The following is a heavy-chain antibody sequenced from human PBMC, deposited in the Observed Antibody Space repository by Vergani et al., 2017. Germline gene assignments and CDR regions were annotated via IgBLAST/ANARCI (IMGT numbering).Heavy chain of an antibody. CDR3: ARDPKSYCSGGSCFSVWGAFDI. V-gene: IGHV4-4*03. J-gene: IGHJ3*02. Sequence: QVQLQESGPGLVKPPGTLSLTCAVSGDSFRSNKWWTWVRQSPGTTLEWIGEISHSGSTNYNPSLKGRVTLSLDTSKNQFSLRLSSVTAADTAVYYCARDPKSYCSGGSCFSVWGAFDIWGRGTTVTVSS. D-gene: IGHD2-15*01. CDR1: GDSFRSNKW. CDR2: ISHSGST.